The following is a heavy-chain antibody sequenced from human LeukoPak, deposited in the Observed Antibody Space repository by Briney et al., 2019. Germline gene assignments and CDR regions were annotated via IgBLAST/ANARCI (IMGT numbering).Heavy chain of an antibody. CDR3: ALNTLSSGYMDAFDI. D-gene: IGHD3-22*01. J-gene: IGHJ3*02. Sequence: ASVKVSCKASGYIFTSYEITWVRQAPGQGLEWMGWISPYLGNTNYAQKLQDRVTMTTDTSTNTAYLELRSLRSDDTAVYYRALNTLSSGYMDAFDIWGQGTMVTVSS. V-gene: IGHV1-18*01. CDR1: GYIFTSYE. CDR2: ISPYLGNT.